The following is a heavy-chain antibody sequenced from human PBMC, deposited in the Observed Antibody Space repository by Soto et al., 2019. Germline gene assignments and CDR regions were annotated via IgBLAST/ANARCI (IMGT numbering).Heavy chain of an antibody. V-gene: IGHV3-7*01. CDR2: LNADGSVK. J-gene: IGHJ4*02. CDR3: ARDPYFGAIDY. D-gene: IGHD3-16*01. Sequence: EVQLVESGGGLVLPGGSLRLSCGASGLAFSPSWMAWVRQAPGKGLEWVAELNADGSVKTYVDAERGRVTISRDNAKNSVYLQMNSLRVEDTAIYYCARDPYFGAIDYWGRGTLVTVSP. CDR1: GLAFSPSW.